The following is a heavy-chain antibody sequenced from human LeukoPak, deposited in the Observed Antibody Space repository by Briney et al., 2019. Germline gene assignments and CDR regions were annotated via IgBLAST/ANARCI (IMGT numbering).Heavy chain of an antibody. D-gene: IGHD3-22*01. Sequence: GESLKISCKGSGYTFSTNWIGWVRQMPGKGLEWMGIIYPGDSDTRYSPSFQGQVTLSVDKSISTAYLQWSSLKASDTAMYYCARGFYDSSGYYPYFDYWGQGTLVTVSS. V-gene: IGHV5-51*01. CDR2: IYPGDSDT. J-gene: IGHJ4*02. CDR3: ARGFYDSSGYYPYFDY. CDR1: GYTFSTNW.